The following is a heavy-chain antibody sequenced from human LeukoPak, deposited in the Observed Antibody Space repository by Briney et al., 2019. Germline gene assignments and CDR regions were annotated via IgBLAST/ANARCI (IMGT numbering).Heavy chain of an antibody. Sequence: GGSLRLSCAASGFTFSDYYMSWIRQAPGKGLEWISYISSSGSTIYYADSVKGRFTISWDNAKNSLYLQMNSLRAEDTAVYYCARSGNTGRNWYFDLWGRGTLVTVSS. J-gene: IGHJ2*01. CDR3: ARSGNTGRNWYFDL. CDR2: ISSSGSTI. CDR1: GFTFSDYY. D-gene: IGHD3-10*01. V-gene: IGHV3-11*04.